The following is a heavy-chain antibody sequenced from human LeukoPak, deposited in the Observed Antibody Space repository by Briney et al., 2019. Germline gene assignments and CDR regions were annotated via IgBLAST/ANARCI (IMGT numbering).Heavy chain of an antibody. D-gene: IGHD6-19*01. CDR1: GFTFGDYA. J-gene: IGHJ4*02. V-gene: IGHV3-49*04. Sequence: GGSLRLSCTASGFTFGDYAMSWVRQAPGKGLEWVGFIRSKAYGGTTEYAASVKGRFTVSRDDSKSIAYLQMNSLKTEDTAVYYCTRDRSYSSGWAYWGQGTLVTVSS. CDR3: TRDRSYSSGWAY. CDR2: IRSKAYGGTT.